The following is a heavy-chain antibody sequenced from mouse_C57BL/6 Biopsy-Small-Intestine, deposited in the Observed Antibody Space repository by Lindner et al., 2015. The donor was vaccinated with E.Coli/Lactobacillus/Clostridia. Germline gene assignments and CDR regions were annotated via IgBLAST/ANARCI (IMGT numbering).Heavy chain of an antibody. CDR1: GYAFSSYW. CDR2: IYPGDGDT. J-gene: IGHJ4*01. CDR3: ARHGNYHFYYAMDY. D-gene: IGHD2-1*01. V-gene: IGHV1-80*01. Sequence: VQLQESGAELVKPGASVKISCKASGYAFSSYWMNWVKQRPGKGLEWIGQIYPGDGDTNYNGKFKGKATLTADKSSSTAYMQLSSLTSEDSAVYFCARHGNYHFYYAMDYWGQGTSVTVSS.